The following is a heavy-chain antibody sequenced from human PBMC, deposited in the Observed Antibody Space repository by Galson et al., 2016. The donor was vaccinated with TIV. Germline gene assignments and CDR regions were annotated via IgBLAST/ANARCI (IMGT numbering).Heavy chain of an antibody. Sequence: SVKVSCKASGGTFYNYAFTWVRQAPGQGLEWMGGIVPLLGSTNYAQRLQGRATLTADESTSTVYMELASLRSDDTAVYYCARDRNSAMDTYYYYYGMDVWGQGTTVTVSS. CDR1: GGTFYNYA. CDR2: IVPLLGST. D-gene: IGHD5-18*01. CDR3: ARDRNSAMDTYYYYYGMDV. J-gene: IGHJ6*02. V-gene: IGHV1-69*13.